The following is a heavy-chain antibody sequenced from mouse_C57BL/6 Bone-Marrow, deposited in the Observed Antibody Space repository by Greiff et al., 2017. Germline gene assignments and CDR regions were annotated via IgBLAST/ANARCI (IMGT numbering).Heavy chain of an antibody. J-gene: IGHJ1*03. CDR2: IHPNSGST. CDR1: GYTFTSYW. CDR3: ARVAYDVYYVYWYFDV. V-gene: IGHV1-64*01. Sequence: QVQLQQPGAELVKPGASVKLSCKASGYTFTSYWMHWVKQRPGQGLEWIGMIHPNSGSTNYNEKFKSKATLTVDKSSSTAYMQLGSLTSEDSAVYYCARVAYDVYYVYWYFDVWGTGTTVTVSS. D-gene: IGHD2-3*01.